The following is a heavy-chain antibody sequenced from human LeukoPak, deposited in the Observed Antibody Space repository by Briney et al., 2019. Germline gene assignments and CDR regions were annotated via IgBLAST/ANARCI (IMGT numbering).Heavy chain of an antibody. CDR1: GGSISSYY. CDR2: IYYSGST. Sequence: SETLSLTCTVSGGSISSYYWSWIRQRPGKGLEWIGYIYYSGSTNYNPSLKSRVTISVDTSKNQFSLKLSSVTAADTAVYYCARDFDRTFDYWGQGTLVTVSS. V-gene: IGHV4-59*01. J-gene: IGHJ4*02. D-gene: IGHD3-9*01. CDR3: ARDFDRTFDY.